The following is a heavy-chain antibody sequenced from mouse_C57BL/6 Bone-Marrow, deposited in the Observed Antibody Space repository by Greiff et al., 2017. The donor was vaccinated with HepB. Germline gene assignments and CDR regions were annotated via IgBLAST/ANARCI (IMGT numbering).Heavy chain of an antibody. CDR3: TTGSRRVDY. CDR2: IDPENGDT. V-gene: IGHV14-4*01. Sequence: VHVKQSGAELVRPGASVKLSCTASGFNIKDDYMHWVKQRPEQGLEWIGWIDPENGDTEYASKFQGKATITADTSSNTAYLQLSSLTSEDTAVYYCTTGSRRVDYWGQGTTLTVSS. CDR1: GFNIKDDY. J-gene: IGHJ2*01.